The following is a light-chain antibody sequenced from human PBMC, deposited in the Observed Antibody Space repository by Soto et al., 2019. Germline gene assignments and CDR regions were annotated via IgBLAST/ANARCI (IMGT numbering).Light chain of an antibody. CDR1: TSNIGAGYD. J-gene: IGLJ3*02. CDR3: QSYDGYLSGPWV. CDR2: GNG. V-gene: IGLV1-40*01. Sequence: QSVLTQPPSVSGAPGQRVAISCTGSTSNIGAGYDVNWYQQLPGKAPKLLIYGNGHRPSGVPDRFSASKSGTSASLAITGLQAEDEADYYCQSYDGYLSGPWVFGGGTKLTVL.